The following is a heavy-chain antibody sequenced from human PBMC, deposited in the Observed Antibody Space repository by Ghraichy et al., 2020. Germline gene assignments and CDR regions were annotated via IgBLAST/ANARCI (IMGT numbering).Heavy chain of an antibody. CDR1: GYTFTGYY. CDR2: INPNSGGT. D-gene: IGHD2-2*01. Sequence: ASVKVSCKASGYTFTGYYMHWVRQAPGQGLEWMGWINPNSGGTNYAQKFQGRVTMTRDTSISTAYMELSRLRSDDTAVYYCARDPLSGIVVANWFDPWGQGTLVTVSS. CDR3: ARDPLSGIVVANWFDP. J-gene: IGHJ5*02. V-gene: IGHV1-2*02.